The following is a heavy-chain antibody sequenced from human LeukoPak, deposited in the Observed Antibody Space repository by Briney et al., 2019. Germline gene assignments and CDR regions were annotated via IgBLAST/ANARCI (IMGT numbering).Heavy chain of an antibody. V-gene: IGHV3-48*04. CDR2: ISSSSSSI. J-gene: IGHJ6*02. Sequence: GGSLRLSCAASGFTFSSYGMNWVRQAPGKGLEWVSYISSSSSSIYYADSLKGRFTISRDNAKNSLYLQMNSLRAEDTALYYCTRDLMDYDVSTGLHHYYMDVWGQGTTVTVSS. D-gene: IGHD3-9*01. CDR3: TRDLMDYDVSTGLHHYYMDV. CDR1: GFTFSSYG.